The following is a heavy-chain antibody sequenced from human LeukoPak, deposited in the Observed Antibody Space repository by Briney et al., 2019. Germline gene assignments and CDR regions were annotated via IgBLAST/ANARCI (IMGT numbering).Heavy chain of an antibody. CDR1: GFTFSSYS. D-gene: IGHD3-10*01. J-gene: IGHJ6*02. CDR3: ARRNYYGSGSYYNYYYYGMDV. V-gene: IGHV3-48*04. CDR2: ISSSSSTI. Sequence: GGSLRLSCAASGFTFSSYSMNWVRQAPGKGLEWVPYISSSSSTIYYADSVKGRFTISRDNAKNSLYLQMNSLRAEDTAVYYCARRNYYGSGSYYNYYYYGMDVWGQGTTVTVSS.